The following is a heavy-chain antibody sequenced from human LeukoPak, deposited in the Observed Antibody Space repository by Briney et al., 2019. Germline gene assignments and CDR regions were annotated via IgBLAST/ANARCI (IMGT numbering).Heavy chain of an antibody. J-gene: IGHJ6*02. CDR1: GFTFSSYA. Sequence: GGSLRLSCAASGFTFSSYAMSWVRQAPGKGLEWVSAISGSGGSTYYADSVKGRFTISRDNSKNTLYLQMNSLRAEDTAVYYCAKSVALWFGELLSSYYYYYGMDVWGQGTTVTVPS. CDR3: AKSVALWFGELLSSYYYYYGMDV. D-gene: IGHD3-10*01. V-gene: IGHV3-23*01. CDR2: ISGSGGST.